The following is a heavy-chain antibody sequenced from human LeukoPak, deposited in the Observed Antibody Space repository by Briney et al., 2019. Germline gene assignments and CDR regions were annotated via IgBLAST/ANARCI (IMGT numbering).Heavy chain of an antibody. CDR2: INPNSGGT. D-gene: IGHD3-3*01. V-gene: IGHV1-2*04. Sequence: ASVKVSCKASGYTFTGYYMHWVRQAPGQGLEWMGWINPNSGGTNYAQKFQGWVTMTRDTSISTAYMELSSLRSEDTAVYYCARARITIFGVVRPFDFWGQGTLVTVSS. CDR1: GYTFTGYY. CDR3: ARARITIFGVVRPFDF. J-gene: IGHJ4*02.